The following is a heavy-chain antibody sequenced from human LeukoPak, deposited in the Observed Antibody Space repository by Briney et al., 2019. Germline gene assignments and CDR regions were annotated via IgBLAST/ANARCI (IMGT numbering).Heavy chain of an antibody. J-gene: IGHJ4*02. CDR3: ARDLTPIAAAGTNYFDY. CDR2: INPNSGGT. Sequence: GASVKVSCKASGYTFTGYYMHWVRQAPGQGLEWMGWINPNSGGTNYAQKFQGRVTMTGDTSISTAYMELSRLRSDDTAVYYCARDLTPIAAAGTNYFDYWGQGTLVTVSS. D-gene: IGHD6-13*01. CDR1: GYTFTGYY. V-gene: IGHV1-2*02.